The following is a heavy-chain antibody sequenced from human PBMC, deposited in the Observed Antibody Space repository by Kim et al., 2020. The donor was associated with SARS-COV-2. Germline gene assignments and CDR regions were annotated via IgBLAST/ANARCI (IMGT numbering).Heavy chain of an antibody. CDR3: ARDSSGGSDAVEI. D-gene: IGHD6-19*01. CDR1: GFTFSSYG. J-gene: IGHJ3*02. V-gene: IGHV3-21*01. Sequence: GGSLRLSCAASGFTFSSYGMHWVRQAPGKGLEWVSAISTSGSKKYYADSVKGRFTISRDNAKNSLYLQMNSLRAEDTAVYYCARDSSGGSDAVEIWGQGTMLTVSS. CDR2: ISTSGSKK.